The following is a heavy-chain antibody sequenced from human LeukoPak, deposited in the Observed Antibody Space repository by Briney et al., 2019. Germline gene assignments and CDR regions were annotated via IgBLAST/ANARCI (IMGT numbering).Heavy chain of an antibody. V-gene: IGHV4-30-2*01. D-gene: IGHD4-17*01. Sequence: PSQTLSLTCAVSGGSISSGGYSWSWIRQPPGKGLEWIGYIYHSGSTYYNPSLKSRVTISVDRSKNQFSLKLSSVTAADTAVYYCARDGENGDLYYWGQGTLVTVSS. CDR2: IYHSGST. CDR1: GGSISSGGYS. CDR3: ARDGENGDLYY. J-gene: IGHJ4*02.